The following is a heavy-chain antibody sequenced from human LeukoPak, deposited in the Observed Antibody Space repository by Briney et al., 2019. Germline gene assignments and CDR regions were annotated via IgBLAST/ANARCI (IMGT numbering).Heavy chain of an antibody. V-gene: IGHV1-69*05. CDR1: GGTFSGYA. CDR3: AIDYGGNVRYYYYMDV. J-gene: IGHJ6*03. CDR2: IIPIFGTA. D-gene: IGHD4-23*01. Sequence: ASVKVSCKASGGTFSGYAISWVRQAPGQGLEWMGGIIPIFGTANYAQKFQGRVTITTDESTSTAYMELSSLRSEDTAVYYCAIDYGGNVRYYYYMDVWGKGTTVTVSS.